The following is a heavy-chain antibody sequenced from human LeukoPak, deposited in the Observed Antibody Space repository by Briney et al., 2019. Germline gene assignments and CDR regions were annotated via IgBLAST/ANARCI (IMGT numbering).Heavy chain of an antibody. CDR3: AKDGGYSYDSGFDY. V-gene: IGHV3-9*01. J-gene: IGHJ4*02. CDR1: GFTFDDYA. D-gene: IGHD5-18*01. Sequence: GGPLRLSCAASGFTFDDYAMHWVRQAPGKGLEWVSGISWNSGSIGYADSVKGRFTISRDNAKNSLYLQMNSLRAEDTALYYCAKDGGYSYDSGFDYWGQGTLVTVSS. CDR2: ISWNSGSI.